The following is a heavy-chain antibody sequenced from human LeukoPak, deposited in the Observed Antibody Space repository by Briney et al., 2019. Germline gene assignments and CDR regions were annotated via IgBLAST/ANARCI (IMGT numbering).Heavy chain of an antibody. J-gene: IGHJ4*02. V-gene: IGHV3-64*01. CDR2: ISSNGGST. CDR1: GFTFSSYA. Sequence: GGSLRLSCAASGFTFSSYAMHWVRQAPGKGLEYVSAISSNGGSTYYANSVKGRFTISRDNSKNTLYLQMGSLRAEDTAVYYCAKDFPDSSGYYPGDYWGQRTLVTVSS. CDR3: AKDFPDSSGYYPGDY. D-gene: IGHD3-22*01.